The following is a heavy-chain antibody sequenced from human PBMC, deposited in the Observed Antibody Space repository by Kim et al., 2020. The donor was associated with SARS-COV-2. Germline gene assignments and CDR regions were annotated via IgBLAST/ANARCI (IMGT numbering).Heavy chain of an antibody. CDR1: GFTFSSYG. CDR2: ISYDGSNK. V-gene: IGHV3-30*18. Sequence: GGSLRLSCAASGFTFSSYGMHWVRQAPGKGLEWVAVISYDGSNKYYADSVKGRFTISRDNSKNTLYLQMNSLRAEDTAVYYCAKDPGIAVAPQGYFGYWGQGTLVTVSS. J-gene: IGHJ4*02. D-gene: IGHD6-19*01. CDR3: AKDPGIAVAPQGYFGY.